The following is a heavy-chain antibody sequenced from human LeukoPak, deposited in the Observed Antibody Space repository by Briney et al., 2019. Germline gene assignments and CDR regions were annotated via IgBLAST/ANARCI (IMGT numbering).Heavy chain of an antibody. CDR2: INPNSGGT. CDR3: AASTVQNYYWYYGMDV. J-gene: IGHJ6*02. Sequence: ASVKVSCKASGYTFTAYYIYWVRQAPGQELEWMGWINPNSGGTNYAQKFQGRVTMTWDTSILTAYMELSSLTSDASAVYYCAASTVQNYYWYYGMDVWGQGTTITVSS. CDR1: GYTFTAYY. V-gene: IGHV1-2*02. D-gene: IGHD4-17*01.